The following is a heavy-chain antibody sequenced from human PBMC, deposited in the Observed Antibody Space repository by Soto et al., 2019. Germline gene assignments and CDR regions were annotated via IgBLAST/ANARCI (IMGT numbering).Heavy chain of an antibody. CDR2: ISYDGSNK. J-gene: IGHJ6*04. Sequence: GGSLRLSCAASGFTFSSYAMHWVRQAPGKGLEWVAVISYDGSNKYYADSVKGRFTISRDNSKNTLYLQMNSLRAEDTAVYYCARNKPGLGYSMDVWGKGTTVTVSS. CDR1: GFTFSSYA. D-gene: IGHD6-13*01. V-gene: IGHV3-30-3*01. CDR3: ARNKPGLGYSMDV.